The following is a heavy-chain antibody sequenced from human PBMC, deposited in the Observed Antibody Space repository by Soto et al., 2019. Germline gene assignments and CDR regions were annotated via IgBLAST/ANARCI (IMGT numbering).Heavy chain of an antibody. CDR1: GFSVTDNY. CDR2: TYTGGTT. V-gene: IGHV3-66*01. CDR3: ARIVDSYGYDDNWFDP. D-gene: IGHD5-18*01. Sequence: EVQLVESGGGLVQPGGSLRLSCAASGFSVTDNYLTWVRQAPGKGLDWVSVTYTGGTTLYADSVKGRFTVSRDISENTLHLQMNNMSAADTATYFCARIVDSYGYDDNWFDPWGQGTLVTVSS. J-gene: IGHJ5*02.